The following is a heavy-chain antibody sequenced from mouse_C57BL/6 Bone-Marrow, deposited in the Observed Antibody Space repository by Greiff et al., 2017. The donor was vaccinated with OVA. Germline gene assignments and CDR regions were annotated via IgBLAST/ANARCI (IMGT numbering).Heavy chain of an antibody. CDR1: GFTFSSYA. V-gene: IGHV5-4*03. Sequence: EVKLVESGGGLVKPGGSLKLSCAASGFTFSSYAMSWVRQTPEKRLEWVATISDGGSYTYYPDNVKGRFTISRDNAKNNLYLQMSHLKSEDTAMYYCAITTVQRGVYYYAMDYWGQGTSVTVSS. CDR3: AITTVQRGVYYYAMDY. J-gene: IGHJ4*01. D-gene: IGHD1-1*01. CDR2: ISDGGSYT.